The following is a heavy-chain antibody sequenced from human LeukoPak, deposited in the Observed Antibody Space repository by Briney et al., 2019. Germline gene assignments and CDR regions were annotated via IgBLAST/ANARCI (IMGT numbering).Heavy chain of an antibody. CDR3: AKEPLKATELTIVLIVYAHGHWYFDL. Sequence: GSLRPSCAASGFTFSSYAMSWVRQAPGQGLEWVAAISGSGGSTYYADSVKGRFTISRDNSKNTLYLEMNSLRAEDTAVYYCAKEPLKATELTIVLIVYAHGHWYFDLWGRGTLVTVSS. D-gene: IGHD2-8*01. J-gene: IGHJ2*01. V-gene: IGHV3-23*01. CDR1: GFTFSSYA. CDR2: ISGSGGST.